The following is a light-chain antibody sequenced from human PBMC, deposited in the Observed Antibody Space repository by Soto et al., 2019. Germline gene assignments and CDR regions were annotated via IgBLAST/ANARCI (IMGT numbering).Light chain of an antibody. Sequence: QSALTEPRSVSGSPGQSVTISSTGTSGDVGAYNSVSWSQQYPGKAPKLIIYDVDKRPSGVPDRFSGSKSGNTASLTISGLQAEDEADYYCCSYAGRLHVVFGGGTKVTVL. CDR3: CSYAGRLHVV. CDR1: SGDVGAYNS. V-gene: IGLV2-11*01. J-gene: IGLJ2*01. CDR2: DVD.